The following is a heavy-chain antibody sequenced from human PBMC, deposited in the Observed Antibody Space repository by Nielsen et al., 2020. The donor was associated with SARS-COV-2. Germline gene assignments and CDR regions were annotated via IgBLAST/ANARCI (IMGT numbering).Heavy chain of an antibody. V-gene: IGHV1-8*01. CDR1: EYTFTIYD. J-gene: IGHJ6*02. Sequence: SLKVSCKASEYTFTIYDINCERQATGQGLEWVGWMNPNSGNTAYAQKFQVRFTMTRNTSRSTAYMELSSLRSEDTAVYYCARGADGMDVWGQGTTVTVSS. CDR2: MNPNSGNT. CDR3: ARGADGMDV.